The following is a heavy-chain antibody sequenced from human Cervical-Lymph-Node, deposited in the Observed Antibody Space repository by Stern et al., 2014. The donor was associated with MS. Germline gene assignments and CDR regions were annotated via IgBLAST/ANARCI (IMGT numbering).Heavy chain of an antibody. V-gene: IGHV5-51*01. J-gene: IGHJ4*02. CDR3: ARDYGDYAFDY. CDR1: GYSFTANW. CDR2: IYLGPSNP. D-gene: IGHD4-17*01. Sequence: EVQLVQSGAEVKKPGESLKISCKGSGYSFTANWIAWVRQMPGKGLEWMGIIYLGPSNPRYSPSSKGQVTTSADNSTSPASLQWSSLKASDTAMYYCARDYGDYAFDYWGQGTLFPVSS.